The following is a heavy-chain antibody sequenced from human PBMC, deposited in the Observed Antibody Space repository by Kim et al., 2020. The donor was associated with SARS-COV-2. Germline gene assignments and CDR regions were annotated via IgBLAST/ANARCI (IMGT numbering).Heavy chain of an antibody. CDR2: ISGSGGST. Sequence: GGSLRLSCAASGFTFSSYAMSWVRQAPGKGLEWVSAISGSGGSTDYADSVKGRFTISRDNSKNTLYLQMNSLRAEDTAVYYCAKDLLVFSSVGEVTDYWGQGTLVTVSS. D-gene: IGHD2-21*01. CDR1: GFTFSSYA. V-gene: IGHV3-23*01. J-gene: IGHJ4*02. CDR3: AKDLLVFSSVGEVTDY.